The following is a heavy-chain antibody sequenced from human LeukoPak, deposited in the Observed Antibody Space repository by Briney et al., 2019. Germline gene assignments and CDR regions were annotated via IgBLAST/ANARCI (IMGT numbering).Heavy chain of an antibody. Sequence: SETLSLTCAVSGGSISSGGYSWSWIRQPPGKGLEWIVYIYHSGSPYYNPSLKNRVTISVDRSKNQFSLKLSSVTAADTAVYYCARLIRATNGMDVWGQGTTVTVSS. CDR2: IYHSGSP. CDR3: ARLIRATNGMDV. J-gene: IGHJ6*02. D-gene: IGHD1-26*01. CDR1: GGSISSGGYS. V-gene: IGHV4-30-2*01.